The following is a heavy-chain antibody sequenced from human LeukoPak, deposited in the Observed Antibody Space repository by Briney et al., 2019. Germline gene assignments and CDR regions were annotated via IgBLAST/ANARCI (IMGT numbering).Heavy chain of an antibody. V-gene: IGHV4-4*07. CDR3: AREGPTATTPIFDY. Sequence: SETLSLTYTVSGGSISSYYWSWIRQPAGKGLEWIGRIYTSGSTNYNPSLKSRVTMSVDTSKNQFSLKLSSVTAADTAVYYCAREGPTATTPIFDYWGQGTLVTVSS. J-gene: IGHJ4*02. CDR2: IYTSGST. CDR1: GGSISSYY. D-gene: IGHD5-12*01.